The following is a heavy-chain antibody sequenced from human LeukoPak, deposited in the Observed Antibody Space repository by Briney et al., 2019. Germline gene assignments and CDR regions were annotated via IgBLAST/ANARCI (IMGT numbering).Heavy chain of an antibody. D-gene: IGHD1-20*01. Sequence: TGGSLRLSCAASGFTFSSYSMIWVRQAPGKGLEWVSSISSSNTYIYYADSVKGRFTISRDNAKNSLFLQMNDLRAEDTAVYYCARVTVSSSEVIFDYWGQGSLVTVYS. CDR1: GFTFSSYS. CDR3: ARVTVSSSEVIFDY. CDR2: ISSSNTYI. V-gene: IGHV3-21*06. J-gene: IGHJ4*02.